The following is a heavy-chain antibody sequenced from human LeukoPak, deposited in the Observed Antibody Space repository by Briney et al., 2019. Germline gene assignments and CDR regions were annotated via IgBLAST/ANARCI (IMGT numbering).Heavy chain of an antibody. D-gene: IGHD4/OR15-4a*01. Sequence: ASVKVSCKASGYTFSSYYMHWVRQAPGQGLEWMGLINPSGSITSYAQKFQGRVTMTRDTSTSTVYMELSSLRSEDTAVYYCARERDDYVLDYWGQGTLVTVSS. V-gene: IGHV1-46*01. CDR3: ARERDDYVLDY. CDR2: INPSGSIT. J-gene: IGHJ4*02. CDR1: GYTFSSYY.